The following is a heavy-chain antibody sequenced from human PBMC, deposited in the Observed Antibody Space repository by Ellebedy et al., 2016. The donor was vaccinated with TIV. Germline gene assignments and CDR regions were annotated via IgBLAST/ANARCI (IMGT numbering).Heavy chain of an antibody. D-gene: IGHD3-16*01. CDR3: ARDLGPWRDYYYYGMDV. Sequence: GGSLRLSXAASGFTFSSYSMNWVRQDPGKGLEWVSSISSSSSYIYYADSVKGRFTISRDNAKNSLYLQMNSLRAEDTAVYYCARDLGPWRDYYYYGMDVWGQGTTVTVSS. J-gene: IGHJ6*02. V-gene: IGHV3-21*01. CDR2: ISSSSSYI. CDR1: GFTFSSYS.